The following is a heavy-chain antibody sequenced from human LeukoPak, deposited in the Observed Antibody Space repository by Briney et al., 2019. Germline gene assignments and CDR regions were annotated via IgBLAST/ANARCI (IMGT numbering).Heavy chain of an antibody. Sequence: ASVKVSCKASGYTFTSYYMHWVRQAPGQGLEWMGIINPSGGSTSYAQKFQGRVTMTRDTSTSTVYMELSSLRSEDTAVYYCARERRRDGYKNRWFDPWGQGTLVTVSS. V-gene: IGHV1-46*01. CDR2: INPSGGST. CDR3: ARERRRDGYKNRWFDP. D-gene: IGHD5-24*01. J-gene: IGHJ5*02. CDR1: GYTFTSYY.